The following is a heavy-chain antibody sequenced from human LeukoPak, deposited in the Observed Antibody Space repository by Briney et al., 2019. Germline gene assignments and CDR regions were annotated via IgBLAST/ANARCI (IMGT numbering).Heavy chain of an antibody. CDR3: ARVTDDYGDHYYGMDV. Sequence: GGSLRLSCAASGFTFSTYEMNWVRQAPGKGLEWVSYISNIDNTMHYADSVKGRFTISRDNAQNSLYLQMSSLRAEDTAIYYCARVTDDYGDHYYGMDVWGQGTTVTVSS. CDR1: GFTFSTYE. V-gene: IGHV3-48*03. D-gene: IGHD4-17*01. J-gene: IGHJ6*02. CDR2: ISNIDNTM.